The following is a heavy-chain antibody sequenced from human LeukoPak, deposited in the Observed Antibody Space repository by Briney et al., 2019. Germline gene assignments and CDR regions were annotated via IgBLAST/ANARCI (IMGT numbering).Heavy chain of an antibody. CDR1: GFTFSSYG. V-gene: IGHV3-33*01. Sequence: PGGSLRLSCAASGFTFSSYGMHWVRQAPGKGLEWVAVIWYDGSNKYYADSVKGRFTISRDNSKNTLYLQMNSLRAEDTAVYYCARDKEYSGYDYYFDYWGQGTLVTVSS. CDR2: IWYDGSNK. CDR3: ARDKEYSGYDYYFDY. J-gene: IGHJ4*02. D-gene: IGHD5-12*01.